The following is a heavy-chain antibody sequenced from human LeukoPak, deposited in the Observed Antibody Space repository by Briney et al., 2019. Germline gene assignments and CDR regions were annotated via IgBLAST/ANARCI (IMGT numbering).Heavy chain of an antibody. D-gene: IGHD1-26*01. Sequence: SETLSLTCIVSGGSINSYYWSWIRQPLGKGLEWIGCIYYTGSTNYNPSLTSRVTISVDTSKNQFSLQLTSVVAADTAVYYCARHWYGGSYLFDYWGQGALVTVSS. CDR3: ARHWYGGSYLFDY. CDR2: IYYTGST. CDR1: GGSINSYY. J-gene: IGHJ4*02. V-gene: IGHV4-59*08.